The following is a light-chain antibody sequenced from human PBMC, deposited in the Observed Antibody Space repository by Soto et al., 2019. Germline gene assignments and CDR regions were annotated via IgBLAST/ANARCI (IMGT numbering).Light chain of an antibody. V-gene: IGKV3-15*01. Sequence: EVVMRQSPATLSVSPREGASLSCRASQGIGDTLAWYQHKPGQTPRLLIYDTSTRATGVPTRFSGSRSGAEFTLTINSLQSEDFAVYYCQPYNNWPLTFGGGTKVDIK. CDR1: QGIGDT. J-gene: IGKJ4*01. CDR3: QPYNNWPLT. CDR2: DTS.